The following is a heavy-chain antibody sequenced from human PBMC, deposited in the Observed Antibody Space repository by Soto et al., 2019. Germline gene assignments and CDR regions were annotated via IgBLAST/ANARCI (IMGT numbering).Heavy chain of an antibody. J-gene: IGHJ5*02. CDR2: TYYRSRFFS. V-gene: IGHV6-1*01. Sequence: SQTLSLPCAISEHSVSRYSAAWNCILQSPSGVLEWLGRTYYRSRFFSDYAESVKSRIIINPDTSKNQFSLQLKSVTPEDTAVYYCVRDRYSSSGWFDPWGQGTPVTGSS. D-gene: IGHD3-10*01. CDR1: EHSVSRYSAA. CDR3: VRDRYSSSGWFDP.